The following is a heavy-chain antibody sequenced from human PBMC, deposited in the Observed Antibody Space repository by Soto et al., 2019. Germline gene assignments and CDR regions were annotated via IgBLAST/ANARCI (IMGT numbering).Heavy chain of an antibody. CDR3: VKHSVLKLRSX. CDR2: VVPIYRTA. Sequence: SVKVSCKASGCTFSSYRINWVRQAPGQGLEWVGVVVPIYRTADYAQKLQGRVSITADESARTSYMELRSLKSQDTAVYYCVKHSVLKLRSXWGQGTLVTVSX. D-gene: IGHD3-16*01. CDR1: GCTFSSYR. J-gene: IGHJ4*02. V-gene: IGHV1-69*13.